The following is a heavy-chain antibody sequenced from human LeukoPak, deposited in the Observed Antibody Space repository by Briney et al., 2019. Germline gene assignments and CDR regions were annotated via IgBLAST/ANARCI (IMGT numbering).Heavy chain of an antibody. Sequence: SETLSLTCAVYGGSFSGYYWSWIRQPPGKGLEWIGEINHSGSTNYNPSLKSRVTISVDTSKNQFSLKLSSVTAADTAVYYCARGRVVGCSYGSSDLDYWGQGTLVTVSS. D-gene: IGHD5-18*01. V-gene: IGHV4-34*01. J-gene: IGHJ4*02. CDR2: INHSGST. CDR1: GGSFSGYY. CDR3: ARGRVVGCSYGSSDLDY.